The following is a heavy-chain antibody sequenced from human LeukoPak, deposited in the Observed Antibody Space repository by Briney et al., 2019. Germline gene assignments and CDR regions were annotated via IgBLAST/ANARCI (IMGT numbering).Heavy chain of an antibody. CDR3: AKMVHTEQWLVPFDY. CDR2: ISGSGGST. D-gene: IGHD6-19*01. Sequence: PGGSLRLSGAASGFTFSNFAMNWVRQAPGKGLEWVSTISGSGGSTYYADSVKGRFTISRDNSKNTLYLQMNSLRAEDTAVYYCAKMVHTEQWLVPFDYWGQGTLVTVSS. J-gene: IGHJ4*02. V-gene: IGHV3-23*01. CDR1: GFTFSNFA.